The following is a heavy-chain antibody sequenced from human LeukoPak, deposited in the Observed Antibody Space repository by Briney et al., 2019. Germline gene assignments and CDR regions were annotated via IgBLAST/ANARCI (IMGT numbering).Heavy chain of an antibody. D-gene: IGHD6-13*01. V-gene: IGHV1-2*02. CDR2: INPNSGGT. CDR1: GYTFTGYY. J-gene: IGHJ4*02. CDR3: ARVFRERKIAPPGSLDY. Sequence: ASVKVSCKASGYTFTGYYMHWVRQAPGQGLEWMGWINPNSGGTNYAQKFQGRVTMTRDTSISTAYMELSRLRSDDTAVYYCARVFRERKIAPPGSLDYWGQEPLVTVSS.